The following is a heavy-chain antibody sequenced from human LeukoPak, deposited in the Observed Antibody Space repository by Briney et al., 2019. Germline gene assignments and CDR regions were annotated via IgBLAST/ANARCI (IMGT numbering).Heavy chain of an antibody. CDR3: ARGSWIEEGPGAISGRGDFDY. D-gene: IGHD6-13*01. Sequence: SETLSLTCAVYGGSFSGYYWSWIRQPPGKGLEWIGEINHSGSTNYNPSLKSRVTISVVTSKNQFSLKLSSVTAADTAVYYCARGSWIEEGPGAISGRGDFDYWGQGTLVTVSS. CDR2: INHSGST. CDR1: GGSFSGYY. J-gene: IGHJ4*02. V-gene: IGHV4-34*01.